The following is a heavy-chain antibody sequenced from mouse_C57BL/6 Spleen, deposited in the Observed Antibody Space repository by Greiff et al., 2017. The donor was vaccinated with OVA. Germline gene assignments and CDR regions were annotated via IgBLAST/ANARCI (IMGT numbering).Heavy chain of an antibody. CDR3: ARQGSYYGSSYGVDY. Sequence: DVMLVESGGDLVKPGGSLKLSCAASGFTFSSYGMSWVRQTPDKRLEWVATISSGGSYTYYPDSVKGRFTISRDNAKNTLYLQMSSLKSEDTAMYYCARQGSYYGSSYGVDYWGQGTTLTVSS. D-gene: IGHD1-1*01. J-gene: IGHJ2*01. CDR1: GFTFSSYG. CDR2: ISSGGSYT. V-gene: IGHV5-6*02.